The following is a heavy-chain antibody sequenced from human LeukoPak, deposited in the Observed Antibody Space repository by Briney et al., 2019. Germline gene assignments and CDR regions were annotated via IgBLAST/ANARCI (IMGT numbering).Heavy chain of an antibody. CDR2: TYYRSKWYN. CDR1: GDSVSSNSAA. CDR3: ARAMRIAAAGTFYFDY. Sequence: SQTLSLTCAISGDSVSSNSAAWNWIRQSPSRGLEWLGRTYYRSKWYNDYAVSVISRITINSDTSKNQFSLQLNSVTPEDTAVYYCARAMRIAAAGTFYFDYWGQGTLSPSPQ. D-gene: IGHD6-25*01. V-gene: IGHV6-1*01. J-gene: IGHJ4*02.